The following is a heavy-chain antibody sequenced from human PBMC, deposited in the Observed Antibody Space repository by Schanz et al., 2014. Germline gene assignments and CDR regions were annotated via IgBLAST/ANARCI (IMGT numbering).Heavy chain of an antibody. CDR2: MNESHSTI. Sequence: EVQLLESGGGLVEPGGSLRLSCAASGFSFSSYAMGWVRQARGKGLEWVSAMNESHSTIYYADSVRGRFTISRDNAENTLFLQMNSLRAEDTAVYYCARKVVATIGGYYDNWGQGTPVIVSS. CDR3: ARKVVATIGGYYDN. CDR1: GFSFSSYA. V-gene: IGHV3-23*01. J-gene: IGHJ4*02. D-gene: IGHD5-12*01.